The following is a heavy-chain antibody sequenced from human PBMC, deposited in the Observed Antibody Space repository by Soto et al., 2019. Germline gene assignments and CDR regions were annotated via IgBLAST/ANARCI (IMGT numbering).Heavy chain of an antibody. CDR2: ILHDGGDQ. Sequence: QVQLVESGGGVVQPGRSLRLSCAASGFTFSKYGMHWVRQAPGKGLEWVAVILHDGGDQRYGDSVKGRFTISRDNSKNTLYMQIDSLRFEVRVVYYCAGDDDGPDNGVDMWVHGTMVMVSS. D-gene: IGHD2-8*01. V-gene: IGHV3-33*05. CDR3: AGDDDGPDNGVDM. J-gene: IGHJ3*02. CDR1: GFTFSKYG.